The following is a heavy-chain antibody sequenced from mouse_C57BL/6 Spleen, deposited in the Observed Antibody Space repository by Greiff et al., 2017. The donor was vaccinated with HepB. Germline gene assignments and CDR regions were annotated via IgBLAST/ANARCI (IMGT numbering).Heavy chain of an antibody. D-gene: IGHD1-1*01. Sequence: VQLKQSGAELVRPGASVKLSCTASGFNIKDYYMHWVKQRPEQGLEWIGRIDPEDGDTEYAPKFQGKATMTADTSSNTAYLQLSILTSEDTAVYYCTFYYYGSQRYFDVWGTGTTVTVSS. V-gene: IGHV14-1*01. CDR2: IDPEDGDT. J-gene: IGHJ1*03. CDR1: GFNIKDYY. CDR3: TFYYYGSQRYFDV.